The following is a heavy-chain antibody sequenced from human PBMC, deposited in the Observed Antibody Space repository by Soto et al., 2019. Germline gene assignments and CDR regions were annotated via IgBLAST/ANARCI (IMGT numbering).Heavy chain of an antibody. CDR1: GYTFTGYY. D-gene: IGHD6-19*01. Sequence: GASVKVSCKASGYTFTGYYMHWVRQAPGQGLEWMGWINPNSGGTNYAQKFQGWVTMTRDTSISTAYMELSRLRSDDTAVYYCARELRLVSSGWLLRAFDYWGQGTLVTVSS. CDR2: INPNSGGT. J-gene: IGHJ4*02. CDR3: ARELRLVSSGWLLRAFDY. V-gene: IGHV1-2*04.